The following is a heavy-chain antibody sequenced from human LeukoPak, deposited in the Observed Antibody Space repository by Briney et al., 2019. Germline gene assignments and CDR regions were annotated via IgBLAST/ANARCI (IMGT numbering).Heavy chain of an antibody. Sequence: PGGSLRLSCAASGFTLTTYAMYWVRQAPGKGLEWVSAISDSGGSAYYADSVKGRFTISRDNSKNTLYLQMNSLRAEDTAVYYCARFINAYSGRGDYWGQGTLVTVSS. CDR3: ARFINAYSGRGDY. J-gene: IGHJ4*02. CDR1: GFTLTTYA. D-gene: IGHD1-26*01. CDR2: ISDSGGSA. V-gene: IGHV3-23*01.